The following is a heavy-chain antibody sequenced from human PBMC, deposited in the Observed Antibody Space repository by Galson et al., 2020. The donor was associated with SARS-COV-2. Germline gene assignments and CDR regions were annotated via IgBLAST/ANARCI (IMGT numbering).Heavy chain of an antibody. CDR1: GGTFSSYA. CDR3: ARDPQLGYCSGGSCPGLDY. CDR2: IIPIFGTA. V-gene: IGHV1-69*13. D-gene: IGHD2-15*01. Sequence: SVKVSCKASGGTFSSYALSWVRQAPGQGLEWMGGIIPIFGTANYAQKLQGRVPITADESTSTAYMELSSLRSEYSAVYYCARDPQLGYCSGGSCPGLDYWGQGTLVTVSS. J-gene: IGHJ4*02.